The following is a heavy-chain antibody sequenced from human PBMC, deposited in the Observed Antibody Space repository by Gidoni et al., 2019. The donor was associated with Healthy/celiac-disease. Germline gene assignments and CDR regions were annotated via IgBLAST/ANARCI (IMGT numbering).Heavy chain of an antibody. D-gene: IGHD4-4*01. J-gene: IGHJ4*02. V-gene: IGHV4-59*08. CDR3: ARQEATVTTFDY. CDR1: GGSISSYY. Sequence: QVQLQESGPGLVKPSETLSLTCTVSGGSISSYYWSWIRQPPGKGLEWIGYIYYSGSTNYNPSLKSRVTISVDTSKNQFSLKLSSVTAADTAVYYCARQEATVTTFDYWGQGTLVTVSS. CDR2: IYYSGST.